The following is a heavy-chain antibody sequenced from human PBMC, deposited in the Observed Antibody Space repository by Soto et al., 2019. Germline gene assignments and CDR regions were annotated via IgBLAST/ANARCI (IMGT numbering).Heavy chain of an antibody. J-gene: IGHJ4*02. V-gene: IGHV1-18*01. Sequence: GASVKVSCKASGYTFTSYGISWVRQAPGQGLEWMGWISAYNGNTNHAQKLQGRVTMTTDTSTSTAYMELRSLSSDDTAVYYCARVVSKYRGASITDFWGQGTPVTVSS. CDR2: ISAYNGNT. CDR3: ARVVSKYRGASITDF. CDR1: GYTFTSYG. D-gene: IGHD5-18*01.